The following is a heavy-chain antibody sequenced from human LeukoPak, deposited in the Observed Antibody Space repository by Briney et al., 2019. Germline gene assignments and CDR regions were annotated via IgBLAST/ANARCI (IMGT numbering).Heavy chain of an antibody. V-gene: IGHV4-4*07. CDR2: IYTSGST. Sequence: SETLSLTCTVSGDSISSYYWSWIRQPAGKGLEWIGRIYTSGSTNYNPSLKSRVTMSVDTSKNQFSLKLTSVSAADTAVYYCARGSGYSYGYPFDYWGQGTLVTVSS. CDR1: GDSISSYY. CDR3: ARGSGYSYGYPFDY. D-gene: IGHD5-18*01. J-gene: IGHJ4*02.